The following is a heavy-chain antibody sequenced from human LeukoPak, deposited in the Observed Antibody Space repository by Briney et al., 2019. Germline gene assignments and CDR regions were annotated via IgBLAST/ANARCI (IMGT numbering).Heavy chain of an antibody. CDR1: GFTFSSYS. V-gene: IGHV3-23*01. CDR3: AKGRWELRGYFDY. CDR2: ISGSGGST. D-gene: IGHD1-26*01. J-gene: IGHJ4*02. Sequence: PGGSLRLSCAASGFTFSSYSMNWVRQAPGKGLEWVSAISGSGGSTYYADSVKGRFTISRDNSKNTLYLQMNSLRAEDTAVYYCAKGRWELRGYFDYWGQGTLVTVSS.